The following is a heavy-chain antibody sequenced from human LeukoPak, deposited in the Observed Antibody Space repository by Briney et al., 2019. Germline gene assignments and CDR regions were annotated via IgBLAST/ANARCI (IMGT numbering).Heavy chain of an antibody. J-gene: IGHJ4*02. D-gene: IGHD2-15*01. CDR2: IGTAGDT. CDR1: GFTFSSYD. Sequence: GGSLRLSCAASGFTFSSYDMHWLRQATGKGLEWVSAIGTAGDTHYPGSVKGRFTISRENAKNSLYLQMNSRRAGDTAVYYCARGHRLRGFDYWGQGTLVTVSS. V-gene: IGHV3-13*01. CDR3: ARGHRLRGFDY.